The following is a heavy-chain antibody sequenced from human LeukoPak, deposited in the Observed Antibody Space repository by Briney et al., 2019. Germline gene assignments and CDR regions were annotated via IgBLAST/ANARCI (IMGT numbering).Heavy chain of an antibody. CDR2: IYYSGST. J-gene: IGHJ4*02. CDR1: GVSISSSSYY. CDR3: ARLDYGLYSGYGSVAYYFDY. D-gene: IGHD5-12*01. Sequence: KASETLSLTCTVSGVSISSSSYYWGWIRQPPGKGLEWIGSIYYSGSTYYNPSLKSRVTISVDTSKNQFSLKLSSVTAADTAVYYCARLDYGLYSGYGSVAYYFDYWGQGTLVTVSS. V-gene: IGHV4-39*01.